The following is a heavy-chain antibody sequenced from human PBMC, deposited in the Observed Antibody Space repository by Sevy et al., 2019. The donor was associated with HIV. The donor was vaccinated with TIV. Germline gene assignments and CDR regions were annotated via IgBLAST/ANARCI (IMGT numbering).Heavy chain of an antibody. D-gene: IGHD6-13*01. V-gene: IGHV3-23*01. CDR3: AKETTAGYY. Sequence: GGSLRLSCAVSGFTFRSYAMSWVRQAPGKGLEWVSTISGSGGSTYYADSVKGRFTICRDNFKNTLYLQINSLRADDTAVYYCAKETTAGYYWGQGTLVTVSS. J-gene: IGHJ4*02. CDR1: GFTFRSYA. CDR2: ISGSGGST.